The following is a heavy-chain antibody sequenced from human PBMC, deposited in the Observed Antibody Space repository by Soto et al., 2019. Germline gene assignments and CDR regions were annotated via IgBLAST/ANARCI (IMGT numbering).Heavy chain of an antibody. CDR3: AGGEYQLLEIDY. J-gene: IGHJ4*02. CDR1: GFTFSSYA. D-gene: IGHD2-2*01. CDR2: ISYDGSNK. Sequence: QVQLVESGGGVVQPGRSLRLSCAASGFTFSSYAMHWVRQAPGKGLEWVAVISYDGSNKYYADSVKGRFTISRDNSKNTLYLQMNSRRAEDTAVYYCAGGEYQLLEIDYWGQGTLVTVSS. V-gene: IGHV3-30-3*01.